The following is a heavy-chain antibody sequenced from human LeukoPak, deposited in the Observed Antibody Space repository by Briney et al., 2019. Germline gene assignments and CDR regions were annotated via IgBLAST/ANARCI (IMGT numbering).Heavy chain of an antibody. D-gene: IGHD3-22*01. CDR3: TGTDYYDSSGLFTSDY. J-gene: IGHJ4*02. V-gene: IGHV3-73*01. CDR2: IRSKANSYAT. Sequence: GGSLRLSCAASGFTFSGSAMHWVRQASGKGLEWVGRIRSKANSYATAYAASVKGRFTISRDDSKNTAYLQMSSLKTEDPAVYYCTGTDYYDSSGLFTSDYWGQGTLVTVSS. CDR1: GFTFSGSA.